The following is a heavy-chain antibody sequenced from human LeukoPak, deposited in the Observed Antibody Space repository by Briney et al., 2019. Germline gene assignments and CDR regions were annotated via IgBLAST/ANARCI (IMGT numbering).Heavy chain of an antibody. CDR1: GGTFSSYA. J-gene: IGHJ5*02. Sequence: SVKVSCNASGGTFSSYAISWVRQAPGQGLEWMGGIIPIFGTANYAQKFQGRVTITTDESTSTAYMELGSLRSEDTAVYYCARDRRAEGWFGELYDKRGLLSWFDPWGQGTLVTVSS. D-gene: IGHD3-10*01. CDR2: IIPIFGTA. V-gene: IGHV1-69*05. CDR3: ARDRRAEGWFGELYDKRGLLSWFDP.